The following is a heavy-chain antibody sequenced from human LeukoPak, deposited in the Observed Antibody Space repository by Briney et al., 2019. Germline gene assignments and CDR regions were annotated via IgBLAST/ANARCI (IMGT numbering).Heavy chain of an antibody. J-gene: IGHJ6*03. D-gene: IGHD5-18*01. Sequence: PGGSLRLSCAASGFTFSSYWMSWVRQAPGKGLEWVANIKQDGSEKYYVDSVKGRFTISRDNAKNSLYLQMNSLRAEDTAVYYCANAVTEAPRPYYYYMDVWGKGTTVTVSS. CDR2: IKQDGSEK. V-gene: IGHV3-7*01. CDR3: ANAVTEAPRPYYYYMDV. CDR1: GFTFSSYW.